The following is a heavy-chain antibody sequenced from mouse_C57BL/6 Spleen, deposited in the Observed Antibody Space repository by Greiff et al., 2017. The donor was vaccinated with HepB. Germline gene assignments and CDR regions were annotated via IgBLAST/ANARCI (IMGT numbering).Heavy chain of an antibody. V-gene: IGHV1-55*01. CDR2: IYPGSGST. J-gene: IGHJ2*01. CDR1: GYTFTSYW. CDR3: ARSYYGTSYGDYFDY. Sequence: LQQPGAELVKPGASVKMSCKASGYTFTSYWITWVKQRPGQGLEWIGDIYPGSGSTNYNEKFKSKATLTVDTSSSTAYMQLSSLTSEDSAVYYCARSYYGTSYGDYFDYWGQGTTLTVSS. D-gene: IGHD1-1*01.